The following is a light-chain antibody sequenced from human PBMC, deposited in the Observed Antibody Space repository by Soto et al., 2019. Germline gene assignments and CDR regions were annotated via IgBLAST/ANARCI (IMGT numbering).Light chain of an antibody. Sequence: QAVVTQPPSASGTPGQTVTISCSGSRTNIGTNYVYWYQQFPGTAPKLLIFANDKRPSGVPERFSASKSGTSASLAISGLRSEDEVEYFCSAWDDRLSVVFGGGTKLTVL. V-gene: IGLV1-47*02. CDR3: SAWDDRLSVV. CDR1: RTNIGTNY. CDR2: AND. J-gene: IGLJ3*02.